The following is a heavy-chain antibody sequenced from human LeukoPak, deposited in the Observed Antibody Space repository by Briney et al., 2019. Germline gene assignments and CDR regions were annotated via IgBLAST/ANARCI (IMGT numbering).Heavy chain of an antibody. CDR1: GYTFTGYY. Sequence: ASVKVSCKASGYTFTGYYMHWVRQAPGQGLEWMGWINPNSGGTNYAQKFQGWVTMTRDTSISTAYMELSRLRSDDTAVYYCARVQRDWASKYYFDYWGQGTLVTVSS. J-gene: IGHJ4*02. D-gene: IGHD3/OR15-3a*01. CDR2: INPNSGGT. CDR3: ARVQRDWASKYYFDY. V-gene: IGHV1-2*04.